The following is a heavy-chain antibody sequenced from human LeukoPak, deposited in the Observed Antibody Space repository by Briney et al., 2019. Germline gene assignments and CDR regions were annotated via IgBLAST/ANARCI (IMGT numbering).Heavy chain of an antibody. Sequence: SETLSLTCTVSGGSISSSSYYWGWIRQPPGKGLEWIGRIYYSGSTNYNPSLKSRVTISVDTSKNQFSLKLSSVTAADTAVYYCARDREGYCSSTSCPYDYYYMDVWGKGTTVTVSS. V-gene: IGHV4-39*07. CDR2: IYYSGST. D-gene: IGHD2-2*01. J-gene: IGHJ6*03. CDR3: ARDREGYCSSTSCPYDYYYMDV. CDR1: GGSISSSSYY.